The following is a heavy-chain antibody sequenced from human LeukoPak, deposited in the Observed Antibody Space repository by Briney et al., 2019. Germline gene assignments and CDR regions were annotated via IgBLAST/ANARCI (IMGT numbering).Heavy chain of an antibody. CDR2: INPSGGST. CDR3: ARAGDGLDY. J-gene: IGHJ4*02. D-gene: IGHD2-21*02. CDR1: GGTFSSYA. Sequence: ASVKVSCKASGGTFSSYAISWVRQAPGQGLEWMGIINPSGGSTSYAQKFQGRVTMTRDTSTSTVYMELSSLRSEDTAVYYCARAGDGLDYWGQGTLVTVSS. V-gene: IGHV1-46*01.